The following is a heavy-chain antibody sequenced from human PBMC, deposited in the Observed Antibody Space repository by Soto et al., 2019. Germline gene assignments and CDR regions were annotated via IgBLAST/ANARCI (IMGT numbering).Heavy chain of an antibody. Sequence: SETLSLTCPVAGGSLSSYYWSWIRKPPGKGLEWIGYIYYSGSTNYNPSLKSRVTISVDTSKNQFSLKLSSVTAADTAVYYCALGYCSSTSCYDFDYWGQGTLVTVSS. D-gene: IGHD2-2*01. CDR1: GGSLSSYY. CDR2: IYYSGST. J-gene: IGHJ4*02. V-gene: IGHV4-59*08. CDR3: ALGYCSSTSCYDFDY.